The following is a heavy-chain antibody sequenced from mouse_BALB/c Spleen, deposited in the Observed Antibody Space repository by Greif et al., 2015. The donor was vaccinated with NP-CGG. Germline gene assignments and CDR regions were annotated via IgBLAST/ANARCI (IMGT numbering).Heavy chain of an antibody. CDR1: GFTFSSFG. J-gene: IGHJ3*01. CDR2: ISSGSSTI. Sequence: DVMLVESGGGLVQPGGSRKLSCAASGFTFSSFGMHWVRQAPEKGLEWVAYISSGSSTIYYADTVKGRFTISRDNPKNTLFLQMTSLRSEDTAMYYCARGPSWFAYWGQGTLVTVSA. CDR3: ARGPSWFAY. V-gene: IGHV5-17*02.